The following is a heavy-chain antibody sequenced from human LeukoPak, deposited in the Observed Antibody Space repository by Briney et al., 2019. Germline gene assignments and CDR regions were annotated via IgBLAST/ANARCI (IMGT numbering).Heavy chain of an antibody. CDR3: ARVGYYYGSGSLNY. V-gene: IGHV3-74*01. D-gene: IGHD3-10*01. CDR1: GFTFSSYA. CDR2: INSDGSST. J-gene: IGHJ4*02. Sequence: GGSLRLSCAASGFTFSSYAMSWVRQAPGKGLVWVSRINSDGSSTSYADSVKGRFTISRDNAKNTLYLQMNSLRAEDTAVYYCARVGYYYGSGSLNYWGQGTLVTVSS.